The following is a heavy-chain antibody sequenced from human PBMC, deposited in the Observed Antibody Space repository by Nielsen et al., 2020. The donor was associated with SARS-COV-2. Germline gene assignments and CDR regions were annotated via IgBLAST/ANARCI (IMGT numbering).Heavy chain of an antibody. CDR2: IYFRGST. D-gene: IGHD2-21*01. Sequence: SETLSLTCTVSGGSISSDYWSWIRQPPGKGLEWIGYIYFRGSTNYNPSLKSRVTISVDTSKNQFSLKLSSVTAADTAVYYCARDKTVANSGVDYWGQGTLVTVSS. J-gene: IGHJ4*02. V-gene: IGHV4-59*12. CDR1: GGSISSDY. CDR3: ARDKTVANSGVDY.